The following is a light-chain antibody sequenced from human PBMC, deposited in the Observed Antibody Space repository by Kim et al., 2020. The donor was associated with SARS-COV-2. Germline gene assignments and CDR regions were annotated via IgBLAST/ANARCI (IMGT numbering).Light chain of an antibody. CDR3: AAWDDSLNGPHVV. CDR2: SNN. CDR1: SSNIGCNT. Sequence: QSVLTQPPSASGTPGQRVTISCSGSSSNIGCNTVNWYQQLPGTAPKLLIYSNNQRPSGVPDRFSGSKSGTSASLAISGLQSEDEADYYCAAWDDSLNGPHVVFGGGTQLTVL. J-gene: IGLJ2*01. V-gene: IGLV1-44*01.